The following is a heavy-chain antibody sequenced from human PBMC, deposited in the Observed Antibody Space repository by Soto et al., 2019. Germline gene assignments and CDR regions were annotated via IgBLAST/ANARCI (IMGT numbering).Heavy chain of an antibody. CDR2: IKSNSDGGTT. V-gene: IGHV3-15*01. Sequence: EVQLVESGGGLVKPGGSLTLSCVASGFTFTNAWMSWVRQAPGKGLEWVGRIKSNSDGGTTDYAAPVKGRFTISRDDSKNTLYLQMNSLRAEDTAVYYCARGAGYCSGGSCYGNWFDPWGQGTLVTVSS. D-gene: IGHD2-15*01. CDR1: GFTFTNAW. CDR3: ARGAGYCSGGSCYGNWFDP. J-gene: IGHJ5*02.